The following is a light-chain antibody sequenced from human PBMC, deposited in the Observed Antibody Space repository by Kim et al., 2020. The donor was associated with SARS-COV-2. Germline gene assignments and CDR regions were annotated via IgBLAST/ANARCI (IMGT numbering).Light chain of an antibody. V-gene: IGKV3-15*01. CDR1: QNVSHH. J-gene: IGKJ2*01. Sequence: LSVSPGERATLSCRASQNVSHHLAWYQHKPGQAPRLLIYDITIRAAGVPARFSGSGSETEFTLTISSQQSEDFAIYYCEQYNYWYTFGQGTKLEI. CDR2: DIT. CDR3: EQYNYWYT.